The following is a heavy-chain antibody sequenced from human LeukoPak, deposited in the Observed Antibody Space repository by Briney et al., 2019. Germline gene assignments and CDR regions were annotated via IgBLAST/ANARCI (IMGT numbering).Heavy chain of an antibody. D-gene: IGHD6-13*01. CDR3: ARMIAARTYYYYYGMDV. V-gene: IGHV4-59*08. CDR1: GGSISSYY. J-gene: IGHJ6*02. Sequence: PSETLSLTCTVSGGSISSYYWSWIRQPPGKGLEWIGYIYYSGSTNYNPSLKSRVTISVDTSKNQFSLKLSSVTAADTAVYYCARMIAARTYYYYYGMDVWGQGTTVTVSS. CDR2: IYYSGST.